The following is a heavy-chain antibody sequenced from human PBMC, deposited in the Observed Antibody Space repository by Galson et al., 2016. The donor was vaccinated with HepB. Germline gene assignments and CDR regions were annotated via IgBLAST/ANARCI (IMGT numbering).Heavy chain of an antibody. CDR1: GYTFTAYA. J-gene: IGHJ3*02. V-gene: IGHV1-3*04. D-gene: IGHD2-8*02. Sequence: SRKASGYTFTAYAIHWVRQAPGQRLEWMAWINTAKGDTRYSQKLQGRVTLTRDTSATTASMELSSLRSEDTAVYYCARRLVGSYGNAFDIWGQGTLVTVSS. CDR3: ARRLVGSYGNAFDI. CDR2: INTAKGDT.